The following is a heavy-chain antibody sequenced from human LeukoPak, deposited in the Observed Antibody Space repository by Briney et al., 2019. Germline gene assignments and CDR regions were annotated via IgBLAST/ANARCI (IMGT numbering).Heavy chain of an antibody. V-gene: IGHV1-2*06. Sequence: ASVNVPCKASGYTYTRYHMHWVRQAPGQGRAWVGRINPNSGDKNYAQKFQGRVTRTRDTSISTAYMELSRLRSDDTAVYYCARDYCSSTSCLFDYWGQGTLVTVSS. J-gene: IGHJ4*02. CDR1: GYTYTRYH. CDR2: INPNSGDK. CDR3: ARDYCSSTSCLFDY. D-gene: IGHD2-2*01.